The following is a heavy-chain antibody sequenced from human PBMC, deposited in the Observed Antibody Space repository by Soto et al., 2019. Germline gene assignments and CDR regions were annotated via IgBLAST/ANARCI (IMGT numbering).Heavy chain of an antibody. D-gene: IGHD2-21*01. CDR1: GXTFSRYS. CDR3: AREVVLTEWYFDN. CDR2: TSSDGGTK. V-gene: IGHV3-30-3*01. J-gene: IGHJ4*02. Sequence: LRLSFVTSGXTFSRYSMHWFRQAPGKGLEWVAVTSSDGGTKFYADSVKGRFTVSRDNSKNTLYLQMNSLRPEDTAVYYCAREVVLTEWYFDNWGQGILVTVSS.